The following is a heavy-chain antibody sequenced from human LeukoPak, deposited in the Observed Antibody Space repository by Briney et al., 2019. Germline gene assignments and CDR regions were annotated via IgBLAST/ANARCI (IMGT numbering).Heavy chain of an antibody. V-gene: IGHV3-30*02. CDR3: GKRLTSWELEH. Sequence: GGSLRLSCAASGFTFSNYGMHWVRQAPGKGLEWVAVIWSGGTDKYYADSVKGRFTVSRDNSKNTLYLQMNSLRAEDTAVYYCGKRLTSWELEHWGQGPLVTVSS. CDR1: GFTFSNYG. CDR2: IWSGGTDK. J-gene: IGHJ1*01. D-gene: IGHD1-26*01.